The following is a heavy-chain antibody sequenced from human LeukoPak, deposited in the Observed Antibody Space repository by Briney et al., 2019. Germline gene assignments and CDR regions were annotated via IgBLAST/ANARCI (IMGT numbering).Heavy chain of an antibody. Sequence: ASVKVSCKASGCTFTSYYMHWVRQAPGQGLEWMGIINPSGGSTSYAQKFQGRVTMTRDTSTSTVYMELSSLKSDDTAIYYCARGVFGELEKLMFQHWGQGTLVTVSS. J-gene: IGHJ1*01. CDR1: GCTFTSYY. D-gene: IGHD3-10*02. CDR2: INPSGGST. CDR3: ARGVFGELEKLMFQH. V-gene: IGHV1-46*01.